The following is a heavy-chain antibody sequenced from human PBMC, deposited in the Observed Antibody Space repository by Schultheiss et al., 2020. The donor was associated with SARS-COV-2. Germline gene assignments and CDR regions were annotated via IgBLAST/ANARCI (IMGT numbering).Heavy chain of an antibody. V-gene: IGHV3-30*03. CDR2: ISYDGSNK. J-gene: IGHJ6*02. CDR3: ARDIVVPAAEGYYYYGMDV. D-gene: IGHD2-2*01. CDR1: GFTFSSYG. Sequence: GGSLRLSCAASGFTFSSYGMHWVRQAPGKGLEWVAVISYDGSNKYYADSVKGRFTISRDNSKNTLYLQMNSLRAEDTAVYYCARDIVVPAAEGYYYYGMDVWGQGTTVTVSS.